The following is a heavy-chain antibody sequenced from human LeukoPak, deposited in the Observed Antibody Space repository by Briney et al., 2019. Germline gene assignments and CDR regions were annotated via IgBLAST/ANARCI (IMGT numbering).Heavy chain of an antibody. V-gene: IGHV4-30-2*01. CDR3: AKRVAAAGIFDY. Sequence: SQTLSLTCTVSGGSISSGGYYWSWIRQPPGKGLEWIGYTYQSGSTYYTPSLESRVTISVDRSKNQFSLRLSSVTAADTAVYYCAKRVAAAGIFDYWGQGTLVTVSS. CDR1: GGSISSGGYY. CDR2: TYQSGST. J-gene: IGHJ4*02. D-gene: IGHD6-13*01.